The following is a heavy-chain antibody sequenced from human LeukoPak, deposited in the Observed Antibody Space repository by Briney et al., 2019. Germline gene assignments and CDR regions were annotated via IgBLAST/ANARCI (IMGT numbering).Heavy chain of an antibody. D-gene: IGHD6-19*01. CDR2: ITSSGDII. J-gene: IGHJ5*02. V-gene: IGHV3-48*03. CDR3: AGSSGWSSGYFDP. CDR1: GFIFSDYE. Sequence: GGSLRLSCAASGFIFSDYEMNWVRQAPGKGLDWVSYITSSGDIIYYADSVKGRFTISRDNAKNSLYLQMNSLRAEDTAVYYCAGSSGWSSGYFDPWGQGTLVTVSS.